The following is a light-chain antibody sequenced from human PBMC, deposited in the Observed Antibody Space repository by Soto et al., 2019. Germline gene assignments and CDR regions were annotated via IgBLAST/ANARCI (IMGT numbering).Light chain of an antibody. CDR1: QSVRSN. Sequence: EIVMTQSPVTLSVSPGERATLSCRASQSVRSNIAWYQQKPGQVPRLLIYGASTRATGIPARFSGSGSGTEFTLTIISLQSEDFAVYYCQHYNNWTPWTFGQGTKVEVK. CDR2: GAS. V-gene: IGKV3-15*01. J-gene: IGKJ1*01. CDR3: QHYNNWTPWT.